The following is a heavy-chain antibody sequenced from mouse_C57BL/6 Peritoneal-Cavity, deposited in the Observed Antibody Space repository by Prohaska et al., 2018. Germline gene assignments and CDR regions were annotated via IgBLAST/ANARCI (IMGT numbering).Heavy chain of an antibody. D-gene: IGHD2-5*01. Sequence: QVTLKESGPGILQSSQTLSLTCSFSGFSLSTSGMVVSWIRPPSGKCLEWLAHIYWDDDKSYNPSLKIRLTISKDTSRNQVCLKITRVDTADTATYYCARSSGYSNYGAMDYWGQGTSVTVSS. V-gene: IGHV8-12*01. CDR2: IYWDDDK. J-gene: IGHJ4*01. CDR1: GFSLSTSGMV. CDR3: ARSSGYSNYGAMDY.